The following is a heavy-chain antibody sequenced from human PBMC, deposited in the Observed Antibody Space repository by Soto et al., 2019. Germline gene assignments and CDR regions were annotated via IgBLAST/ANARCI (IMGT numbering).Heavy chain of an antibody. J-gene: IGHJ5*02. CDR2: INHSGST. CDR1: GGSFSGYY. D-gene: IGHD6-13*01. Sequence: SETLSLTCAVYGGSFSGYYWSWIRQPPGKGLEWIGEINHSGSTNYNPSLKSRVTISVDTSKNHFSLKLSSVTAADTAVYYCARGIIAAAGSGLCWFDPWGQGTLVTVSS. V-gene: IGHV4-34*01. CDR3: ARGIIAAAGSGLCWFDP.